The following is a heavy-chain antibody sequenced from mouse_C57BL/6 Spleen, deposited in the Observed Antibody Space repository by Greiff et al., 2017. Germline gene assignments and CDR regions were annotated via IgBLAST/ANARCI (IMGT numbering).Heavy chain of an antibody. V-gene: IGHV2-9*01. CDR1: GFSLTSYG. J-gene: IGHJ3*01. D-gene: IGHD4-1*01. Sequence: VMLVESGPGLVAPSQSLSITCTVSGFSLTSYGVDWVRQPPGQGLEWLGVIWGGGSTNYNSAPMSRLGISKDNSKSQVFLKMNNLQTDDTAMYYCATANWDVGWFAYWGQGTLVTVSA. CDR2: IWGGGST. CDR3: ATANWDVGWFAY.